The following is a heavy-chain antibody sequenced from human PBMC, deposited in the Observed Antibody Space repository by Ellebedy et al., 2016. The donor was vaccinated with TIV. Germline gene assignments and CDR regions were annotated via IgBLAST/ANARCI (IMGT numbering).Heavy chain of an antibody. CDR2: IYYSGST. D-gene: IGHD4-11*01. CDR1: GGSITSDH. J-gene: IGHJ4*02. Sequence: SETLSLTXTVSGGSITSDHWSWIRQPPGKGLEWIGSIYYSGSTHYNPSLRSRLSISVDTSNNHFSLKLASVTAADTAVYFCARLSDANYGNDFWGQGTLVTVSS. V-gene: IGHV4-59*08. CDR3: ARLSDANYGNDF.